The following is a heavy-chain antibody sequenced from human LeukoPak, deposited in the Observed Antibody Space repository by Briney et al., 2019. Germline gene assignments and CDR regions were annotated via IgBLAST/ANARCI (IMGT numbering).Heavy chain of an antibody. D-gene: IGHD3-10*01. CDR2: MNPNSGNT. V-gene: IGHV1-8*02. J-gene: IGHJ6*02. Sequence: ASVKVSCKASGGTFSSYDNNWVRQATGQGLEWMGWMNPNSGNTGYAQKFQGRVTMTRNTSISTAYMELSSLRSEDTAVYYCAISYYYGSGSYYEGFDYYYYGMDVWGQGTTVTVSS. CDR3: AISYYYGSGSYYEGFDYYYYGMDV. CDR1: GGTFSSYD.